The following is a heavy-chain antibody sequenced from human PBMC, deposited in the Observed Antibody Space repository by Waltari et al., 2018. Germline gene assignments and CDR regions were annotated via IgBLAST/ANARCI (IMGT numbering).Heavy chain of an antibody. Sequence: QVQLVQSGAEAKKPGSSVRVSCRASGGTFTSARANWVRQAPGKGLEWMGRIMPDISETKYAVKFQGRITITADKSTGTVYMELSSLRSDDTAVYYCAGGDGGYYYYKMDVWGQGTTVTVSS. CDR3: AGGDGGYYYYKMDV. J-gene: IGHJ6*03. V-gene: IGHV1-69*02. D-gene: IGHD3-10*01. CDR1: GGTFTSAR. CDR2: IMPDISET.